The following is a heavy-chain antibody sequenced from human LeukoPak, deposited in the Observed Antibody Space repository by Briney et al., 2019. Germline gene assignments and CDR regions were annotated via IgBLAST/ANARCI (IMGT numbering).Heavy chain of an antibody. CDR2: IYYNGYT. CDR3: ATQKNQLPDYYGMDV. J-gene: IGHJ6*02. Sequence: SETLSLTCTVSGDSISSSSYYWGWIRQPPGKGLEWIGNIYYNGYTYYNPSLKSRVTISVDTSKNQFSLKLNSVTAADTAVYYCATQKNQLPDYYGMDVWGQGTTVTVSS. D-gene: IGHD2-2*01. V-gene: IGHV4-39*07. CDR1: GDSISSSSYY.